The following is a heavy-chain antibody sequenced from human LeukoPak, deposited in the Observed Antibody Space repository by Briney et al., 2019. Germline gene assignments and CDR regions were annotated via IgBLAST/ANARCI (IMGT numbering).Heavy chain of an antibody. Sequence: GGSLRLSCAASGFTFSSYAMSWVRQAPGKGLEWVSAISGSGGSTYYADSVKGRFTISRDNSKNTLYLQMNSLRAEDTAVYYCAKAGFRSGYYSSWFDPWGQGTLVTVSS. D-gene: IGHD3-3*01. V-gene: IGHV3-23*01. CDR2: ISGSGGST. J-gene: IGHJ5*02. CDR1: GFTFSSYA. CDR3: AKAGFRSGYYSSWFDP.